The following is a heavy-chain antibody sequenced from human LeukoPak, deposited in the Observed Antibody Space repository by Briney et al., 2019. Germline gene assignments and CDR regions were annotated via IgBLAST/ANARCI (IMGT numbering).Heavy chain of an antibody. CDR1: GGSISSYY. Sequence: KPSQTLSLTCTVSGGSISSYYWSWIRQPPGKGLEWIGYIYYSGSNNYNPSLKSRVTISVDTSKNQFSLKLSSVTAADTAVYYCAREKPDYGDGILDWGQGTLVTVSS. D-gene: IGHD4-17*01. V-gene: IGHV4-59*01. CDR3: AREKPDYGDGILD. J-gene: IGHJ4*02. CDR2: IYYSGSN.